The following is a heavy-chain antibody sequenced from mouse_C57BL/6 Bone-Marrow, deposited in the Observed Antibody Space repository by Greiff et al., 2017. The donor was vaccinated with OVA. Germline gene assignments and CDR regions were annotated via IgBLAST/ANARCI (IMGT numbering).Heavy chain of an antibody. CDR1: GYTFTSYW. Sequence: VQLQQPGAELVRPGSSVKLSCKASGYTFTSYWMHWVKQRPIQGLEWIGNIDPSDSETHYNQQFTDKATLTVDKSSSTAYMQLSSLTSENSAVYYCARYDGYYPYYFDYWGQGTTLTVSS. CDR3: ARYDGYYPYYFDY. V-gene: IGHV1-52*01. D-gene: IGHD2-3*01. J-gene: IGHJ2*01. CDR2: IDPSDSET.